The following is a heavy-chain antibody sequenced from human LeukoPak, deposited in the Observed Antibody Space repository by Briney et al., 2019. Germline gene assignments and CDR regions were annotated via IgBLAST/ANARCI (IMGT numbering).Heavy chain of an antibody. CDR3: AKQMAVDYFDY. J-gene: IGHJ4*02. CDR2: ISYDGKNE. D-gene: IGHD5-24*01. Sequence: GGSLRLSCAASGFTFSNFGMHWVRQAPGKGLEWVAVISYDGKNEYYTDSVKGRFTISRDNAKNMLYLQMNSLRAEDTAVYYCAKQMAVDYFDYWGQGTLVTVSS. V-gene: IGHV3-30*18. CDR1: GFTFSNFG.